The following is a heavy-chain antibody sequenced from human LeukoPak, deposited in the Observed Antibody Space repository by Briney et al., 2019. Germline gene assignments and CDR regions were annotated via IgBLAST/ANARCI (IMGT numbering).Heavy chain of an antibody. J-gene: IGHJ6*03. CDR3: ARDAFLKYYDFWSGYSPTLSYYYYYMDV. D-gene: IGHD3-3*01. V-gene: IGHV3-11*01. CDR2: ISSSGSTI. CDR1: GFTFGDYY. Sequence: GGSLRLSCAASGFTFGDYYMSWIRQAPGKGLEWVSYISSSGSTIYYADSVKGRFTISRDNAKNSLYLQMNSLRAEDTAVYYCARDAFLKYYDFWSGYSPTLSYYYYYMDVWGKGTTVTVSS.